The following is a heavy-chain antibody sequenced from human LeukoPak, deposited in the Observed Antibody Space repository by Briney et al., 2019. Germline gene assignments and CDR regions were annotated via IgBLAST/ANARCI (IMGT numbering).Heavy chain of an antibody. D-gene: IGHD2-21*01. V-gene: IGHV4-38-2*02. Sequence: PSETLSLTCTVSGYSISSGYYWGWIRQPPGKGLEWIGSIYHSGSTSYNPSLKSRVTISVDTSKNQFSLKLSSVTAADTAVYYCARRVGVALDYWGQGTLVTVSS. CDR3: ARRVGVALDY. CDR1: GYSISSGYY. J-gene: IGHJ4*02. CDR2: IYHSGST.